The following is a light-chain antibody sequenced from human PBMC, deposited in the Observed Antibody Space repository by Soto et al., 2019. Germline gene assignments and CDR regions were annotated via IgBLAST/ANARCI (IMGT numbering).Light chain of an antibody. CDR1: QSISTW. J-gene: IGKJ1*01. CDR2: KAA. CDR3: QQYNRYSWR. V-gene: IGKV1-5*03. Sequence: DIQMHQCPSTLSASVDDRVTITCRVSQSISTWLAWSQQKPEKAPKLLIYKAASFESGVPSRFSGSGSGTEFTLTISSVQPDYFATYCCQQYNRYSWRFGHWTKLEIK.